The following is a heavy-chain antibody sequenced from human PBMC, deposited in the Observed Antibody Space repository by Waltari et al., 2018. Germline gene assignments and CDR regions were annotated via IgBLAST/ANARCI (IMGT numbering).Heavy chain of an antibody. Sequence: EVQLVETGGGLIQPGGSLRLSCAASGFTVSSNYMSWVRQAHGKGLEWVSFIYSGGTTYYAESVKGRFTIARDNSKNTLYLQMISLRAEDTAVYYCARADPRFYYYYMDVWGKGTTVTVSS. CDR1: GFTVSSNY. V-gene: IGHV3-53*02. CDR3: ARADPRFYYYYMDV. CDR2: IYSGGTT. D-gene: IGHD3-16*01. J-gene: IGHJ6*03.